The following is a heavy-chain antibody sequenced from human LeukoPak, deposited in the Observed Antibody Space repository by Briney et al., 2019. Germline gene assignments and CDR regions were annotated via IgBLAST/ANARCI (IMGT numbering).Heavy chain of an antibody. J-gene: IGHJ4*02. D-gene: IGHD1-1*01. Sequence: GGSLRLSCAASGFTFSNYWMSWGRQAPGKGLEWVANIKNDGNKKYYVDSVKGRFTISRDNAKNSLYLQMNSLRVEDTAVYYCASLNNDDYWGQGTLVTVPS. V-gene: IGHV3-7*01. CDR2: IKNDGNKK. CDR3: ASLNNDDY. CDR1: GFTFSNYW.